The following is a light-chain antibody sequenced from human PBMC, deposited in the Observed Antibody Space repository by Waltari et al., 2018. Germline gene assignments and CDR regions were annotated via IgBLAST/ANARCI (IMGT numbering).Light chain of an antibody. CDR2: WAS. CDR1: QSVLSSSNNKNY. CDR3: QQYYSSPYT. V-gene: IGKV4-1*01. J-gene: IGKJ2*01. Sequence: DIVMTQSPDSLAVSLGERATINCTSSQSVLSSSNNKNYLAWFKQKPGQPPKFLFYWASTRESGVPDRFSVSGSGTDFTLTISSLQAEDVTVYYCQQYYSSPYTFGRGTKLEIK.